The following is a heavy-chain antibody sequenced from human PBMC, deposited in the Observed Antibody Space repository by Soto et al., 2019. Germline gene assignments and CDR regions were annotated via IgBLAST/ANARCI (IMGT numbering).Heavy chain of an antibody. CDR1: GGSFSSYH. J-gene: IGHJ4*02. Sequence: SETLSLTCAVYGGSFSSYHWSWIRQTPGKGLEWIGEINHLTTTNYNPSLKSRVIISLDTPKNQFSLKLSSVTAADTAVYYCARGYDTALAPIFWGQGILATVSS. D-gene: IGHD5-18*01. CDR2: INHLTTT. V-gene: IGHV4-34*01. CDR3: ARGYDTALAPIF.